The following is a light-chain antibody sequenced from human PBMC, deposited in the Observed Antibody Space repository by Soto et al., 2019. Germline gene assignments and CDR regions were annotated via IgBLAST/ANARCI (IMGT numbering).Light chain of an antibody. CDR1: QSVSSSF. CDR2: GAS. Sequence: EIVLTQSPGTLSLSPGESATLSCRASQSVSSSFLAWYQQKPGQAPRLLIYGASIRATGIPDRFGGSGSGTDFTLTISRLEPEDFAVYYCQQYGGSPYTFGQGTKLEI. CDR3: QQYGGSPYT. J-gene: IGKJ2*01. V-gene: IGKV3-20*01.